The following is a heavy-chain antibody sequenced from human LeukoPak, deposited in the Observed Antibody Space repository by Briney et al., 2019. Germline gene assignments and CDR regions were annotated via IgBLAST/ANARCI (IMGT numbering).Heavy chain of an antibody. D-gene: IGHD6-19*01. CDR1: GGSISSGSYY. Sequence: KTSETLSLTCTVSGGSISSGSYYWSWIRQPAGKGLEWIGRIYTSGSTNYNPSLKSRVTISVDTSKNQFSLKLSSVTAADTAVYYCARDQGAGFGYWGQGTLVTVSS. J-gene: IGHJ4*02. V-gene: IGHV4-61*02. CDR2: IYTSGST. CDR3: ARDQGAGFGY.